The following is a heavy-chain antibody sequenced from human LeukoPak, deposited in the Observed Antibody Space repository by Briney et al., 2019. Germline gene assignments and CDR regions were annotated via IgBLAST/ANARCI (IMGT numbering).Heavy chain of an antibody. D-gene: IGHD3-10*01. CDR2: IKQDGSEK. CDR3: AKDNRDYYIDY. J-gene: IGHJ4*02. V-gene: IGHV3-7*01. CDR1: GFTFSSCW. Sequence: PGGSLRLSCAASGFTFSSCWMSWVRQAPGKGLEWVANIKQDGSEKYYVDSVKGRFTISRDNSKNTLYLQMNSLRAEDTAVYYCAKDNRDYYIDYWGQGTLVTVSS.